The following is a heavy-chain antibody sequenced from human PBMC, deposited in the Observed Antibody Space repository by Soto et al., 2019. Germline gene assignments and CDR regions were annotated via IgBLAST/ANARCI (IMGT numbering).Heavy chain of an antibody. CDR1: GYTFTGYY. CDR2: INPNSGDT. V-gene: IGHV1-2*04. CDR3: ARVALLTGETEDAFDI. J-gene: IGHJ3*02. Sequence: ASVKVSCKASGYTFTGYYMHWVRQAPGQGLEWMGGINPNSGDTNYAQKFQGWVTMTRDTSISTACMELSRLRSDDTAVYYCARVALLTGETEDAFDIWGQGTMVTVSS. D-gene: IGHD7-27*01.